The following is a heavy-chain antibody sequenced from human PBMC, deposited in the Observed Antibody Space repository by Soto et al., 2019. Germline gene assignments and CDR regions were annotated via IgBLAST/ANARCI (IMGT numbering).Heavy chain of an antibody. D-gene: IGHD1-1*01. V-gene: IGHV3-33*01. J-gene: IGHJ6*02. CDR1: GLTFSSYG. CDR3: ARDRGAGDYYYGMDV. Sequence: QVQLVESGGDVVQPGRSLRLSCAASGLTFSSYGMYWVRQAPGKGLEWVALIWYDGSKKYYADSVKGRFTISRDNSKNTLYLQMNSLRAEDTAVYYCARDRGAGDYYYGMDVWGQGITVTVSS. CDR2: IWYDGSKK.